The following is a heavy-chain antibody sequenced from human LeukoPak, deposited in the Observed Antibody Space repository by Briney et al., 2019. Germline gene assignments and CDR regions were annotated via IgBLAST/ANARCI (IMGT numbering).Heavy chain of an antibody. CDR2: MSPNSGNT. J-gene: IGHJ6*03. CDR3: ARGRGSSGYYYYYMDV. Sequence: GASVKVSCKASGYTLSTYGINWVRQATGQGLEWMGWMSPNSGNTGYAQKFQGRVTITRNTSISTAHMELSSLRSEDTAVYYCARGRGSSGYYYYYMDVWGKGTTVTVSS. D-gene: IGHD6-6*01. CDR1: GYTLSTYG. V-gene: IGHV1-8*03.